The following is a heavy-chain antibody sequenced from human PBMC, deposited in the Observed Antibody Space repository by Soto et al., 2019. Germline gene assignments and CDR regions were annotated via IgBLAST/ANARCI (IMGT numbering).Heavy chain of an antibody. CDR1: GFTLSDHY. Sequence: EVQLEESGGGLVQPGGSLRLSCAASGFTLSDHYMDWVRQAPGKGLEWVGRTRNKANSYTTEYAASVKGRFTISRDDSKNSLYLQMNSLKTKDTAVYYCGRYRYNSGWHADYWGQGTLVTVSS. D-gene: IGHD6-19*01. V-gene: IGHV3-72*01. J-gene: IGHJ4*02. CDR3: GRYRYNSGWHADY. CDR2: TRNKANSYTT.